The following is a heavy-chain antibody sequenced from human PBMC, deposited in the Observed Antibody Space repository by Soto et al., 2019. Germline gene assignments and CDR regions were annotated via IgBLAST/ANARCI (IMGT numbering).Heavy chain of an antibody. D-gene: IGHD2-15*01. CDR2: ISAYNGNT. J-gene: IGHJ4*02. V-gene: IGHV1-18*01. CDR3: ARGYGVVVAATQTDY. CDR1: GYTSTSYG. Sequence: ASVKVSCKASGYTSTSYGISWVRQAPGQGLEWMGWISAYNGNTNYAQKLQGRVTMTTDTSTSTAYMELRSLRSDDTAVYYCARGYGVVVAATQTDYWGQGTLVTVSS.